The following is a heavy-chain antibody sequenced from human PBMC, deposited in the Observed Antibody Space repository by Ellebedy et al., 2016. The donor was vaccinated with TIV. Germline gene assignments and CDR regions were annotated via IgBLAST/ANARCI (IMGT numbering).Heavy chain of an antibody. J-gene: IGHJ4*02. Sequence: GGSLRLSCAASGFTFSSYALHWVRQAPGKGLEWVAVISYDGSNKYYADSVKVRFTISRDNSKNTLYLQMNSLRVEDTAVYYCARSQRLQLWFPADYWGQGTLVTVSS. CDR3: ARSQRLQLWFPADY. CDR2: ISYDGSNK. D-gene: IGHD5-18*01. CDR1: GFTFSSYA. V-gene: IGHV3-30-3*01.